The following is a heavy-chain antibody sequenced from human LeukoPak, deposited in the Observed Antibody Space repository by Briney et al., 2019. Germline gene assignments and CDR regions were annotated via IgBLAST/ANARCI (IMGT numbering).Heavy chain of an antibody. Sequence: GSLRLSFAASGFTFRIYSLNWVPQTPGKGLEWISCMSSSSTYIDYADSVNGRFTNYRDNAKNSLYLQMSSLRAEDTAVYYCAREPTAMILWGQGTLVTVSS. D-gene: IGHD5-18*01. CDR2: MSSSSTYI. CDR3: AREPTAMIL. V-gene: IGHV3-21*05. CDR1: GFTFRIYS. J-gene: IGHJ4*02.